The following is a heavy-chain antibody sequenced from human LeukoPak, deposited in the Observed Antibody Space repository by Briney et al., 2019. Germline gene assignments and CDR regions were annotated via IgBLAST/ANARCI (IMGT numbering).Heavy chain of an antibody. D-gene: IGHD1-26*01. J-gene: IGHJ5*02. CDR1: GFTVSSNY. CDR3: AKVPYSGSYWFDP. V-gene: IGHV3-53*01. Sequence: GGSLRLSCAASGFTVSSNYMSWVRQAPGKGLEWVSVIYSGGSTYYADSVKGRFTISRDNSKNTLYLQMNSLRAEDTAVYYCAKVPYSGSYWFDPWGQGTLVTVSS. CDR2: IYSGGST.